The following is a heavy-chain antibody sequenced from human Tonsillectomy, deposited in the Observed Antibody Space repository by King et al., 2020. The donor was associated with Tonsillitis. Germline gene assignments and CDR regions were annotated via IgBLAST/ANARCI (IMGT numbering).Heavy chain of an antibody. Sequence: VQLQQWGAGLLKPSETLSLTCAVYGGSFSGYYWSWIRQPPGKGLEWIGEINHSGSTNYNPSLKSRVTISVDTSKNQFSLKLSSVTAADTAMYYCARDGAGSMTAFDIWGQGTMVTVSS. CDR2: INHSGST. CDR1: GGSFSGYY. CDR3: ARDGAGSMTAFDI. D-gene: IGHD1-26*01. V-gene: IGHV4-34*01. J-gene: IGHJ3*02.